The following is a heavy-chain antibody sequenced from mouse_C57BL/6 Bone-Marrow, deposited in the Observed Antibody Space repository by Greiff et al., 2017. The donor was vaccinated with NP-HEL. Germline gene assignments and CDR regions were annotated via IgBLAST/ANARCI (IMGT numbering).Heavy chain of an antibody. V-gene: IGHV2-6-1*01. CDR3: ARHGIYYDYGYFDV. CDR1: GFSLTSYG. D-gene: IGHD2-4*01. Sequence: VKVEESGPGLVAPSQSLSITCTVSGFSLTSYGVHWVRQPPGKGLEWLVVIWSDGSTTYNSALKSRLSISKDNSKSQVFLKMNSLQTDDTAMYYCARHGIYYDYGYFDVWGTGTTVTVSS. CDR2: IWSDGST. J-gene: IGHJ1*03.